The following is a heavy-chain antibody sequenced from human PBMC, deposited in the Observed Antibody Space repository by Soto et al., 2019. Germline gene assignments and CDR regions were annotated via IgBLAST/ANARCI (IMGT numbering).Heavy chain of an antibody. CDR3: ARDSGYSYEPIAY. Sequence: GGTLRLSCAVSGFTLNRDSMYWARLAPEKGLEWVSYISSSSTIYYADSVKGRFTISRDNAKNSLYLQMNSLRDEDTAVYYCARDSGYSYEPIAYWGQGTLVTVSS. CDR2: ISSSSTI. V-gene: IGHV3-48*02. J-gene: IGHJ4*02. CDR1: GFTLNRDS. D-gene: IGHD5-18*01.